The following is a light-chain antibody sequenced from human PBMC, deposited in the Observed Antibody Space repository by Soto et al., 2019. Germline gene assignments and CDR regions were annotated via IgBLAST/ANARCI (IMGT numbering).Light chain of an antibody. J-gene: IGLJ1*01. Sequence: QSALTQPASESGSPGQSITISCTGTSSDVGGYNYVSWYQQHPGKAPKLMIYEVSNRPSGVSNRFSGSKSGNTASLTISGLQAEDEADYYCSSYTSSSLSYVFGTGTKLTVL. CDR2: EVS. V-gene: IGLV2-14*01. CDR3: SSYTSSSLSYV. CDR1: SSDVGGYNY.